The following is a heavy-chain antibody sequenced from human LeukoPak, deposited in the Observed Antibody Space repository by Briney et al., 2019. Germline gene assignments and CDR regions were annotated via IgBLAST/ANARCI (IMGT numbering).Heavy chain of an antibody. V-gene: IGHV4-34*01. Sequence: SETLSLTCAVYGGSFSGYYWSWIRQPPGKGLEWIGEINHSGSTNYNPSLKSRVTISVDTSKNQFSLKLSSVTAADTAVYYCASLECSSTSCSTFYYWGQVTLVSVCS. D-gene: IGHD2-2*01. CDR3: ASLECSSTSCSTFYY. J-gene: IGHJ4*02. CDR1: GGSFSGYY. CDR2: INHSGST.